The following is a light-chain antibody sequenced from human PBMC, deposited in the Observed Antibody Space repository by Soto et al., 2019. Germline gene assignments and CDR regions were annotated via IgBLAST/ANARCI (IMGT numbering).Light chain of an antibody. CDR3: CSYTSSITNL. J-gene: IGLJ2*01. CDR2: DVS. Sequence: QSVLTQPASVSGSPGQSITISCTGTSSDVGGYNYVSWYQQHPGKAPKLMIYDVSNRPSGVSNRFSGSKSGKTASLTISGRQTEDEADYYFCSYTSSITNLFGGGTKLT. V-gene: IGLV2-14*01. CDR1: SSDVGGYNY.